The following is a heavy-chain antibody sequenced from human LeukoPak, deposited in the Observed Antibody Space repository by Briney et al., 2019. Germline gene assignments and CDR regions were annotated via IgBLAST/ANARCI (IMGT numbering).Heavy chain of an antibody. J-gene: IGHJ6*03. Sequence: GRSLRLSCAASGFTFSSYGMHWVRQAPGKGQEWVAVISYDGSNKYYADSVKGRFIISRDNAKNSLYLQMNSLRAEDTAVYYCARDRDYQYYYMDVWGKGTTVTVSS. CDR2: ISYDGSNK. CDR1: GFTFSSYG. CDR3: ARDRDYQYYYMDV. V-gene: IGHV3-30*03.